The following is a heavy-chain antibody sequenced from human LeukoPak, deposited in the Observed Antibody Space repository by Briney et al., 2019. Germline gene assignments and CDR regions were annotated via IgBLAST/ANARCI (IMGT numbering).Heavy chain of an antibody. CDR1: AYSFTSYY. CDR3: ARPWYYYGSGSHYYYMDV. Sequence: ASVKVSCKASAYSFTSYYIHWVRQAPGQGLEWMGWINPNSGGTNYAQKFQGRVTMTRDTSISTAYMELSRLRSDDTAVYYCARPWYYYGSGSHYYYMDVWGKGTTVTVSS. J-gene: IGHJ6*03. CDR2: INPNSGGT. V-gene: IGHV1-2*02. D-gene: IGHD3-10*01.